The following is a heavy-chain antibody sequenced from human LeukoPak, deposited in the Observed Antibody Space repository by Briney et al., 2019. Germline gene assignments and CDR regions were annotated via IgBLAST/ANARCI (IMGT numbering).Heavy chain of an antibody. CDR1: GGSISSYY. D-gene: IGHD6-13*01. Sequence: SETLSLTCTVSGGSISSYYWSWIRQPPGKGLEWIGYIYYSGSTNYNPSLKSRVTISVDTSKNQFSLKLSSVTAADTAVYCCARGSSLIAAAGIIDYWGQGTLVTVSS. J-gene: IGHJ4*02. V-gene: IGHV4-59*01. CDR3: ARGSSLIAAAGIIDY. CDR2: IYYSGST.